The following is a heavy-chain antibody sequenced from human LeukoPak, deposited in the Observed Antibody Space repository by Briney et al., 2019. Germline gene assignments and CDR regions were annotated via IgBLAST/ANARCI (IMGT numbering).Heavy chain of an antibody. CDR1: GFTFSSYG. CDR2: ISYDGSNK. Sequence: PGGALRLSCAASGFTFSSYGMHWVRQAPGKGLEWVAVISYDGSNKYYADCVKVRFSISRDNSKNTLYLQMNSLRAEDTAVYYCAKARGYSSGWYDYWGQGTLVTVSS. D-gene: IGHD6-19*01. V-gene: IGHV3-30*18. CDR3: AKARGYSSGWYDY. J-gene: IGHJ4*02.